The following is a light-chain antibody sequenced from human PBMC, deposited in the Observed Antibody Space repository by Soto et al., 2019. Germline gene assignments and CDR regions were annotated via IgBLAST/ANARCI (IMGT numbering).Light chain of an antibody. Sequence: QSLLTQPPSVSGAPGQRVTISCTGCSSNIGAGYDVHWYRQLPGTAPTVLIYGNINRPSGVPDRFSASKSGTSASLAITGLQAEDEADYYCQSYDNNLVVFGGGTKLTVL. CDR1: SSNIGAGYD. CDR2: GNI. J-gene: IGLJ2*01. V-gene: IGLV1-40*01. CDR3: QSYDNNLVV.